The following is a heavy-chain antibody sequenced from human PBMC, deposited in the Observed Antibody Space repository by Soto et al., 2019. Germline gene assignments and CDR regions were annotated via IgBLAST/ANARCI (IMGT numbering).Heavy chain of an antibody. J-gene: IGHJ6*02. CDR1: GDTFKNCV. CDR3: AAELGFGKLSVV. D-gene: IGHD3-10*01. Sequence: VLVVQSGVEVRRPGSSVKVSCKASGDTFKNCVISWVRQAPGQGLEWMGGIIPLFGTTDFAQRFQGRLTITTDESTTTAYMELSRLRSEDTATYYCAAELGFGKLSVVWGQGTTVIVSS. CDR2: IIPLFGTT. V-gene: IGHV1-69*01.